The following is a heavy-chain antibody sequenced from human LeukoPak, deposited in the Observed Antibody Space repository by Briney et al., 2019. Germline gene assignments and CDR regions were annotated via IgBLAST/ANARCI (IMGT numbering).Heavy chain of an antibody. D-gene: IGHD2-21*02. CDR1: GGPISSSSYY. CDR2: IYYSGST. CDR3: ARGKIELLFDY. J-gene: IGHJ4*02. Sequence: SETLSLTCTVSGGPISSSSYYWGWIRQPPGKGLEWIGSIYYSGSTYYNPSLKSRVTISVDTSKNQFSLKLSSVTAADTAVYYCARGKIELLFDYWGQGTLVTVSS. V-gene: IGHV4-39*07.